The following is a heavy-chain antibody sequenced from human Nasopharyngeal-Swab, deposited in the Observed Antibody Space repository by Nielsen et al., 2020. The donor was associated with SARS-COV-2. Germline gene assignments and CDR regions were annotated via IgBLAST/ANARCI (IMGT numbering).Heavy chain of an antibody. CDR2: ISYDGSNK. CDR3: AKDHQKYSRWGPGYSSSWYFDY. D-gene: IGHD6-13*01. CDR1: GFTVSSYG. J-gene: IGHJ4*02. Sequence: GESLKISCAASGFTVSSYGMHWVRKAPGKGLEGVAVISYDGSNKYYADSVKGRFTISRDNSKNTLYLQMNSLRAEDTAVYYCAKDHQKYSRWGPGYSSSWYFDYWGQGTLVTVSS. V-gene: IGHV3-30*18.